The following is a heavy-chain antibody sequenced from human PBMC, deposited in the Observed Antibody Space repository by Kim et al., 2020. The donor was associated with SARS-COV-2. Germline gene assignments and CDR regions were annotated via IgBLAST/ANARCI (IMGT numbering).Heavy chain of an antibody. J-gene: IGHJ3*02. V-gene: IGHV4-34*01. D-gene: IGHD3-10*01. Sequence: SETLSLTCAVYGGSFSGYYWSWIRQPPGKGLEWIGEINHSGSTNYNPSLKSRVTISVDTSKNQFSLKLSSVTAADTAVYYCARARSGTRSITMVRGVIIMTFDIWGQGTMVTVSS. CDR2: INHSGST. CDR1: GGSFSGYY. CDR3: ARARSGTRSITMVRGVIIMTFDI.